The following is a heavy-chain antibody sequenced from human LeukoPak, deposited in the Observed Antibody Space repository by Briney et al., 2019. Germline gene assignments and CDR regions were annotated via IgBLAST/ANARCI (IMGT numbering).Heavy chain of an antibody. CDR1: GGSISSYY. Sequence: SETLSLTCTVSGGSISSYYWSWIRQPPGKGLEWIGYIYYSGSTNYSPSLKSRVTISVDTSKNQCALKLSSVTAADTAVYYCARCLYYGSGSYWHMGGR. D-gene: IGHD3-10*01. V-gene: IGHV4-59*12. CDR2: IYYSGST. J-gene: IGHJ2*01. CDR3: ARCLYYGSGSYWHM.